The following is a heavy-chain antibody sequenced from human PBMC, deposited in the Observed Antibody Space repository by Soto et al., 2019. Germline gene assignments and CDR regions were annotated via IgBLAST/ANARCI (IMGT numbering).Heavy chain of an antibody. J-gene: IGHJ4*02. CDR2: FSLSGTT. Sequence: QVQLQESGPGLMKPSETLSLTCTVSGASITGSSYWSWIRQPAGKGLGGIGRFSLSGTTSYNPSLRSRVTMSADVSKNQFSLRLTSVTAADTALYYCARGMTPPGAPAWYYFDSWGQGTLVTVSS. D-gene: IGHD2-8*02. V-gene: IGHV4-4*07. CDR1: GASITGSSY. CDR3: ARGMTPPGAPAWYYFDS.